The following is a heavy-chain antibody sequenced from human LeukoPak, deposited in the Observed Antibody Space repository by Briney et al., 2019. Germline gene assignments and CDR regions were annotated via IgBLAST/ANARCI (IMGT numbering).Heavy chain of an antibody. CDR2: IYYSGST. J-gene: IGHJ4*02. V-gene: IGHV4-59*01. CDR1: GGSISSYY. Sequence: SETLSLTCTVSGGSISSYYWSWIRQPPGKGLEWIGYIYYSGSTNYNPSLKSRVTISVDTSKNQFSLKLSSVTAADTAVYYCARDRGMVRGVISWGYWGQGTLVTVSS. CDR3: ARDRGMVRGVISWGY. D-gene: IGHD3-10*01.